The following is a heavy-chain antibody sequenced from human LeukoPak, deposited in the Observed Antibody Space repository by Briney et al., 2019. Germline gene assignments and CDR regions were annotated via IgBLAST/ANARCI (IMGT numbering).Heavy chain of an antibody. V-gene: IGHV3-23*01. CDR1: GFTFSSYA. J-gene: IGHJ3*02. CDR3: AKDNRDDFWSGYYENHDAFDI. CDR2: ISGSGGST. D-gene: IGHD3-3*01. Sequence: GGSLRLSCAASGFTFSSYAMSWVRQAPGKGLEWVSAISGSGGSTYYADSVKGRFTISRDNSKNTLYLQMNSLRAEDTAVYYCAKDNRDDFWSGYYENHDAFDIWGQGTMVTVSS.